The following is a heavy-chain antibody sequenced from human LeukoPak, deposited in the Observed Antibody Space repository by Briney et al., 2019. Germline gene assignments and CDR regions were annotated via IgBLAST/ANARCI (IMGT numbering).Heavy chain of an antibody. Sequence: GGSLRLSCAASGFTFSGSALHWVRHAPGKGLERIGRIRSKTNNYATTYAASVTGRFTISRDDAENTAYLQMNSLKTEYTAVYYWTRLSGDNWIYGGNLDSWGQGTLFTVSS. D-gene: IGHD1-7*01. J-gene: IGHJ4*02. CDR2: IRSKTNNYAT. CDR3: TRLSGDNWIYGGNLDS. CDR1: GFTFSGSA. V-gene: IGHV3-73*01.